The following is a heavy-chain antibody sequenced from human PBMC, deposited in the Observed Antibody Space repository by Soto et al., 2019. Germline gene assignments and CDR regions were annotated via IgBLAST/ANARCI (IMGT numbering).Heavy chain of an antibody. J-gene: IGHJ4*02. CDR3: ARSDCSGGSCYSGSDY. CDR1: GGTFSSYA. V-gene: IGHV1-69*06. Sequence: SVKVSCKASGGTFSSYAISWVRQAPGQGLEWMGGIIPIFGTANYAQKFQGRVTITADKSTSTAYMEQSSLRSEDTAVYYCARSDCSGGSCYSGSDYWGQGTLVTVSS. CDR2: IIPIFGTA. D-gene: IGHD2-15*01.